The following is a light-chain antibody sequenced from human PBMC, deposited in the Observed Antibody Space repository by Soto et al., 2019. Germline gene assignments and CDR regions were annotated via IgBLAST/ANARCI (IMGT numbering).Light chain of an antibody. CDR1: QSLSSSY. CDR3: QQYGISPSYT. CDR2: GAS. J-gene: IGKJ2*01. Sequence: EIVLTQSPGALSLSPGEGATLSCRASQSLSSSYVAWYQQKVGQPPRLLIYGASNRATGIPDRFSGSWSGTEFTLTISRLEHEDFAVYYCQQYGISPSYTFAQGTKLEIK. V-gene: IGKV3-20*01.